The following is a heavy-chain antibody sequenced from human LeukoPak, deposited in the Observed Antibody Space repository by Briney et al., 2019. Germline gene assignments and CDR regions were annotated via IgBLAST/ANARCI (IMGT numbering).Heavy chain of an antibody. J-gene: IGHJ4*02. CDR1: GYTFTSYY. CDR3: AREGEFDCSGGSCYYFGY. Sequence: GASVKVSCKASGYTFTSYYMHWVRQAPGRGLEWMGIINPSGGSTSYAQKFQGRVTMTRDTSTSTVYMELSSLRSEDTAVYYCAREGEFDCSGGSCYYFGYWGQGTLVTVSS. D-gene: IGHD2-15*01. CDR2: INPSGGST. V-gene: IGHV1-46*01.